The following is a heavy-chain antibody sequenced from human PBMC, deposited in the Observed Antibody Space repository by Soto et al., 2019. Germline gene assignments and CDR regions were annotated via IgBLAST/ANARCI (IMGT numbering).Heavy chain of an antibody. CDR3: ARGGTYSRLIIGDWFDP. V-gene: IGHV4-59*01. CDR2: ISHSGST. J-gene: IGHJ5*02. CDR1: GGSISNNY. D-gene: IGHD6-13*01. Sequence: QVQLQESGPGLGKPSETLSLTCGVSGGSISNNYWSWIRQPPGKGLEWIGYISHSGSTNYNPSLKSRVTISVDTSKKQFSLKLNSVTAADTAVYYCARGGTYSRLIIGDWFDPWGQGTLVTVAS.